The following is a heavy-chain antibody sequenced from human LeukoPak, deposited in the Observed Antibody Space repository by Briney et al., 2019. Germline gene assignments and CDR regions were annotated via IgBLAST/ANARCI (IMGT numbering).Heavy chain of an antibody. CDR1: GFTFSNAW. CDR2: IKSKTDGGTT. CDR3: TTELPVLRYFDWLLQLDY. V-gene: IGHV3-15*07. D-gene: IGHD3-9*01. Sequence: GGSLRLSCAASGFTFSNAWMNWVRQAPGKGLEWAGRIKSKTDGGTTDYAAPVKGRFTISRDDSKNTLYLQMNSLKTEDTAVYYCTTELPVLRYFDWLLQLDYWGQGTLVTVSS. J-gene: IGHJ4*02.